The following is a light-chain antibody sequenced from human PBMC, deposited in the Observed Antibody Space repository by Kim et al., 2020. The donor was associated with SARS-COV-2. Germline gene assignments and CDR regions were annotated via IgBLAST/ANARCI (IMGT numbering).Light chain of an antibody. CDR1: SGSIASNY. V-gene: IGLV6-57*04. CDR2: EDN. Sequence: NFMLTQPHSVSESPGKTVTISCTRSSGSIASNYVQWYQQRPGSAPNTVIYEDNQRPSGVPDRFYGSIDSSSNSASLTISGLKTEDETDYYCQSYDSSNQVFGGGTKLTVL. J-gene: IGLJ3*02. CDR3: QSYDSSNQV.